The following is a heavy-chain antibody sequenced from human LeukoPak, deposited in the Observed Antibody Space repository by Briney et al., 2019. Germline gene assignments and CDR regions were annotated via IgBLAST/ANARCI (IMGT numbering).Heavy chain of an antibody. V-gene: IGHV4-34*01. J-gene: IGHJ4*02. CDR3: ARWGDYVWGTYRLYYFDY. CDR1: GFTFSSYA. D-gene: IGHD3-16*02. CDR2: INHSRST. Sequence: GSLRLSCAASGFTFSSYAMSWIRQPPGQGLEGIGEINHSRSTNYNPSLKSRVTISVDTSKNQFSLKLSSVTAADTAVYYCARWGDYVWGTYRLYYFDYWGQGTLVTVSS.